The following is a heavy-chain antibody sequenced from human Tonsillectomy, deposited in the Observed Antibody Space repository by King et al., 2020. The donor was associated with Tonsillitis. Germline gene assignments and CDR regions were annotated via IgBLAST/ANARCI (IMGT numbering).Heavy chain of an antibody. CDR3: ANYYDSSGYYEYYFDY. CDR1: GFTFSSDA. D-gene: IGHD3-22*01. V-gene: IGHV3-23*04. CDR2: SSGSGGST. Sequence: VQLVESGGGLVQPGGSLRLSCAASGFTFSSDAMSWVRQAPGKGLEWVSASSGSGGSTYYADAVKGRFTISRDNSKNTLYLQMNSLRAEDTAVYYCANYYDSSGYYEYYFDYWGQGTLVTVSS. J-gene: IGHJ4*02.